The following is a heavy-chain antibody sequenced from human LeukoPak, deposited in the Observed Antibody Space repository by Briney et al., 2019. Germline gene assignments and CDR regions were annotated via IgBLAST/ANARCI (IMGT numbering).Heavy chain of an antibody. CDR1: GFTFSSYA. V-gene: IGHV3-23*01. Sequence: GGSLRLSCAASGFTFSSYAMSWVRQAPGKGLEWVTAISGSGGSTYYADSVKGRFTISRDNSKNTLYLQMNSLRAEDTAVYYCAQEKYSSSWYYWLDPWRQGTLVSVPS. CDR3: AQEKYSSSWYYWLDP. CDR2: ISGSGGST. J-gene: IGHJ5*02. D-gene: IGHD6-13*01.